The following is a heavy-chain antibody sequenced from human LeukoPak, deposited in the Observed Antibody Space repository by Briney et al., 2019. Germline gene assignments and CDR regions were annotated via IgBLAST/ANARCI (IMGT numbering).Heavy chain of an antibody. CDR3: ARSRGSGWYRGWYFDY. V-gene: IGHV4-34*01. CDR1: GGSFSGYY. Sequence: SETLSLTCAVYGGSFSGYYWSWIRQPPGKGLEWIGEINHSGSTNYNPSLKSRVIISVDTSKNQFSLKLSSVTAADTAVYYCARSRGSGWYRGWYFDYWGQGTLVTVSS. J-gene: IGHJ4*02. CDR2: INHSGST. D-gene: IGHD6-19*01.